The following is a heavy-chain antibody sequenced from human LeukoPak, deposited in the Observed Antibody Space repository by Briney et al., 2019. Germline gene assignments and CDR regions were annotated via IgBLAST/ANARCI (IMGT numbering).Heavy chain of an antibody. J-gene: IGHJ6*03. CDR1: GFTFSSYS. CDR3: ARSGLGSKGVAYYMDV. Sequence: GGSLRLSCAASGFTFSSYSMNWVRQAPGKGLEWVSYISSSSSTIYYADSVKGRFTISRDNAKNSLYLQMNSLRAEDTAVYYCARSGLGSKGVAYYMDVWGKGTTVTVSS. CDR2: ISSSSSTI. V-gene: IGHV3-48*01. D-gene: IGHD3-3*01.